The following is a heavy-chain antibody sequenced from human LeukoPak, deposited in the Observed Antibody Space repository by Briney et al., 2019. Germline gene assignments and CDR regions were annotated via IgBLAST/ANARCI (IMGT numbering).Heavy chain of an antibody. CDR1: GGTFSSYA. CDR2: IIPILGMA. Sequence: ASVKVSCKASGGTFSSYAISWVRQAPGQGLEWMGRIIPILGMANYAQKFQGRVTMTRNTSISTAYMELSSLRSEDTAVYYCARVEALYDFWSGYYSDGMDVWGQGTTVTVSS. D-gene: IGHD3-3*01. J-gene: IGHJ6*02. V-gene: IGHV1-69*04. CDR3: ARVEALYDFWSGYYSDGMDV.